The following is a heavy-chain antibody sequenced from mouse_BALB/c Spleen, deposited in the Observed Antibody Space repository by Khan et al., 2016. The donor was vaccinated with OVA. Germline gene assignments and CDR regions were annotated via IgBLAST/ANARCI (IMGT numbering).Heavy chain of an antibody. Sequence: QMQLEESGPELVKPGASLKVSCKASGYTFTDYIIGWVKQSTRQGLEWIGDIFPGSGTPYYNEKFKDKATLPADKSSNTAYMQLSSLTSEDSAVYFCARGGYSVFAYWGQGTLVTVSA. CDR3: ARGGYSVFAY. CDR2: IFPGSGTP. J-gene: IGHJ3*01. D-gene: IGHD2-14*01. CDR1: GYTFTDYI. V-gene: IGHV1-77*01.